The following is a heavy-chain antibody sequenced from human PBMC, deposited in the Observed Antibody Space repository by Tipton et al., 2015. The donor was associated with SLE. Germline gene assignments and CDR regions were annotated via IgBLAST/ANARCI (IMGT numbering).Heavy chain of an antibody. V-gene: IGHV4-61*02. CDR2: IYTNENT. J-gene: IGHJ2*01. D-gene: IGHD4-11*01. Sequence: TLSLTCTVSGSSLTSGNYYWSWIRQPAGGGLEWIGRIYTNENTNYNPSLKSRVTMSVDTSKNHFSLKLISVTAADTAVYYCAREFLNPVTTVHYYFDLSGRGTLVTVSS. CDR3: AREFLNPVTTVHYYFDL. CDR1: GSSLTSGNYY.